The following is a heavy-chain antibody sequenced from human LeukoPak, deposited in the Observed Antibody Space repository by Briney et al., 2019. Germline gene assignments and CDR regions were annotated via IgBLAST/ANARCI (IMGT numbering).Heavy chain of an antibody. V-gene: IGHV3-7*01. CDR2: IKQDGSEK. Sequence: GGSLRLSCAASGLTFSSYWMSWVRQAPGKGLEWVANIKQDGSEKYYADSVKGRFTISRDNAKNSLYLQMNSLRAEDTAVYYCARDRRYGLRYFDAAQDVWGQGTTVTVSS. CDR3: ARDRRYGLRYFDAAQDV. CDR1: GLTFSSYW. J-gene: IGHJ6*02. D-gene: IGHD3-9*01.